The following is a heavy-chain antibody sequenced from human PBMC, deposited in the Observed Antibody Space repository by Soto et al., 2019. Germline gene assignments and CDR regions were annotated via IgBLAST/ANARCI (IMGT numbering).Heavy chain of an antibody. CDR1: GFTFSSHS. Sequence: GSLRLSCAASGFTFSSHSIKWVRQAPGKGLEWVSYISGSGATKYYADSVKGRFTISRDNARNSLYLQMSSLSDEDTAVYYCARAIRGFSYVVDYWGQGTLVTVS. CDR3: ARAIRGFSYVVDY. J-gene: IGHJ4*02. V-gene: IGHV3-48*02. CDR2: ISGSGATK. D-gene: IGHD5-18*01.